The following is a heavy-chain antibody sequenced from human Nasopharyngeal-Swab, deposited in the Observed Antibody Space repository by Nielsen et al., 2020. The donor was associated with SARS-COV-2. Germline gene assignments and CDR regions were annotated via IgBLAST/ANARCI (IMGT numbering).Heavy chain of an antibody. CDR1: GFTFYSYA. J-gene: IGHJ4*02. CDR2: ISYDGTDK. CDR3: ARGQADYLSKGSFDH. D-gene: IGHD2/OR15-2a*01. Sequence: GESLKIPCAASGFTFYSYAMHWVRQAPGKGLEWVALISYDGTDKYYADSVKGRFTIPSDNSKNTLYLQMNSLRPEDTAMYYCARGQADYLSKGSFDHWGQRTLVTVSS. V-gene: IGHV3-30*04.